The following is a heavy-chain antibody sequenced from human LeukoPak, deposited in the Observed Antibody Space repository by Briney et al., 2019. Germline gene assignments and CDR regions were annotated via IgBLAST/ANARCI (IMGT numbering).Heavy chain of an antibody. CDR2: ISGSGGST. Sequence: GGSLRLSCAVSGFTVTSNFMSWVRQAPGKGLEWVSAISGSGGSTYYADSVKGRFTISRDNSKNTLYLQMNSLRAEDTAVYYCARVLRYFDWLLDYFDYWGQGTLSPSPQ. CDR1: GFTVTSNF. D-gene: IGHD3-9*01. J-gene: IGHJ4*02. CDR3: ARVLRYFDWLLDYFDY. V-gene: IGHV3-23*01.